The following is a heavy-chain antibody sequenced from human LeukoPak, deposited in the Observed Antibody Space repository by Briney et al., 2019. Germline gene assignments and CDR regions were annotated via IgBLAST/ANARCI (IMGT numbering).Heavy chain of an antibody. CDR1: GGSISSSSYY. V-gene: IGHV4-39*07. Sequence: SETLSLTCTVSGGSISSSSYYWGWIRQPPGKGLEWIGSIYYSGSTYYNPSLKSRVTISVDTSKNQFSLKLSSVTAADTAVYYCARGSRGIVGASNWFDPWGQGTLVTVSS. CDR3: ARGSRGIVGASNWFDP. D-gene: IGHD1-26*01. J-gene: IGHJ5*02. CDR2: IYYSGST.